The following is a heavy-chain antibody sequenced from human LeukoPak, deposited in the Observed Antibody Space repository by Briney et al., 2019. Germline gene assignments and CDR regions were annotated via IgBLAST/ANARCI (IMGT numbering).Heavy chain of an antibody. V-gene: IGHV4-39*07. Sequence: SETLSLTCTVSGGSISSSSYYWGWIRQPPGKGLEWIGSIYYSGSTYYNPSLKSRVTISVDTSKNQFSLKLSSVTAADTAVYYCARIDSSGYYFDYWGQGTLVTVSS. D-gene: IGHD3-22*01. J-gene: IGHJ4*02. CDR3: ARIDSSGYYFDY. CDR1: GGSISSSSYY. CDR2: IYYSGST.